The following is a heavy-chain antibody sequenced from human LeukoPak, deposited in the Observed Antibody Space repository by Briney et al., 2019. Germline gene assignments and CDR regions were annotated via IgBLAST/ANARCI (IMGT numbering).Heavy chain of an antibody. CDR2: IYYSEST. D-gene: IGHD1-1*01. V-gene: IGHV4-28*01. CDR3: ARSRVTTGTTFDL. J-gene: IGHJ2*01. CDR1: GYSISSSNW. Sequence: DTLSLTCAVSGYSISSSNWWGWIRQPPGKGLEWIGYIYYSESTYYNPSLKSRVSMSVDTSKNQFSLKLSSVTAVDTAVYYCARSRVTTGTTFDLWGRGTLVTVPS.